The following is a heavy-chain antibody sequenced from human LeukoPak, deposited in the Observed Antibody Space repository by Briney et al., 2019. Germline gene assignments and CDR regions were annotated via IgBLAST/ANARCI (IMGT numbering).Heavy chain of an antibody. CDR3: AELGITMIGGV. CDR2: ISSSGSTI. Sequence: GGSLRLSCAASGFTFSDYYMTWVRQAPGKELEWVSYISSSGSTIYYADSVKGRFTISRDNAKNSLYLQMNSLRAEDTAVYYCAELGITMIGGVWGKGTTVTISS. D-gene: IGHD3-10*02. J-gene: IGHJ6*04. CDR1: GFTFSDYY. V-gene: IGHV3-11*04.